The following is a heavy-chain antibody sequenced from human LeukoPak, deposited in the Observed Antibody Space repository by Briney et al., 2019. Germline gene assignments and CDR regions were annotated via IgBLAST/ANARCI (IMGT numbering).Heavy chain of an antibody. Sequence: SVKVSCKASGGTFSSYAISWVRQAPGQGLEWMGGIIPIFGTANYAQKFRGRVTITADESTSTAYMELGSLRSEDTAVYYCARDLRGENWFDPWGQGTLVTVSS. J-gene: IGHJ5*02. D-gene: IGHD3-16*01. V-gene: IGHV1-69*13. CDR3: ARDLRGENWFDP. CDR2: IIPIFGTA. CDR1: GGTFSSYA.